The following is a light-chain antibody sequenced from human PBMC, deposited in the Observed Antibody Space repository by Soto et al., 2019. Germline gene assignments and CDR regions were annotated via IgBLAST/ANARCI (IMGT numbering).Light chain of an antibody. V-gene: IGKV1-39*01. CDR1: QNIGVY. CDR2: AAS. J-gene: IGKJ1*01. CDR3: HQTAANPWT. Sequence: DIQMTQSPSSLSASVGDRCTITCRAIQNIGVYLNWYQKKPGKAPELLIHAASSLQSGVPSTFSGSGSGTDFALTISSLQPEDFATYYCHQTAANPWTFAQGTKVDNK.